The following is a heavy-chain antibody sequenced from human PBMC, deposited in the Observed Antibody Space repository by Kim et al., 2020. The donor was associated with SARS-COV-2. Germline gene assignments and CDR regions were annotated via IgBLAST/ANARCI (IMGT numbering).Heavy chain of an antibody. J-gene: IGHJ3*02. CDR3: ARANYGDYFDAFDI. D-gene: IGHD4-17*01. V-gene: IGHV3-74*01. Sequence: ADSVKGRVTISRDNAKNTLYLQMNSLRAEDTAVYYCARANYGDYFDAFDIWGQGTMVTVSS.